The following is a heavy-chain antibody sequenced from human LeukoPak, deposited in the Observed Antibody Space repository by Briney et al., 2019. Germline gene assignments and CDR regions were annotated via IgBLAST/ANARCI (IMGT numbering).Heavy chain of an antibody. Sequence: GGSLRLSCAASGFTFSSYAMSCVRQAPGKGLEWVSTISGSGGNTYYADSVKGRFTISRDNSKNTLYLQMNSLRAEDTAVYYCAKAKTMTHDAFDIWGQGTMVTVSS. D-gene: IGHD3-22*01. V-gene: IGHV3-23*01. CDR2: ISGSGGNT. J-gene: IGHJ3*02. CDR3: AKAKTMTHDAFDI. CDR1: GFTFSSYA.